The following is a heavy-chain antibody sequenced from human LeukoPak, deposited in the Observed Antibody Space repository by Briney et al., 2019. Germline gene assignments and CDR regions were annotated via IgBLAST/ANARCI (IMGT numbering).Heavy chain of an antibody. CDR2: INPKSGGT. D-gene: IGHD2-15*01. Sequence: ASVKVSCKASGYTFTDYYLHWVRQAPGQGLEWMGWINPKSGGTNYAQKFQGRVTMTRDTSISTAYMELSRLRSDDTAVYYCARGSMVVAVNLDYWGQGTLVTVSS. CDR3: ARGSMVVAVNLDY. V-gene: IGHV1-2*02. J-gene: IGHJ4*02. CDR1: GYTFTDYY.